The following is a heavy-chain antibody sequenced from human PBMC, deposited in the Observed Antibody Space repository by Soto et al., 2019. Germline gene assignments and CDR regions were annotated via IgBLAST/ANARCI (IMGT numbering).Heavy chain of an antibody. CDR1: GYTFTNYY. D-gene: IGHD3-10*01. Sequence: QVQLVQSGAEVKNPGASVKVSCKASGYTFTNYYMHWVRQAPGQGLEWMGIINPSGGSPSFAQKFQGRVSMTRDTSTSTVYMELSSLTSEDTAVYYCARDVANIDRLRGLTRPDPWGQGTPVTVSS. J-gene: IGHJ5*02. V-gene: IGHV1-46*01. CDR3: ARDVANIDRLRGLTRPDP. CDR2: INPSGGSP.